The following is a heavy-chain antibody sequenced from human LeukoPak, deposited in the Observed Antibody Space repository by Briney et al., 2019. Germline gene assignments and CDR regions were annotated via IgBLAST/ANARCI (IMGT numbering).Heavy chain of an antibody. V-gene: IGHV3-53*01. CDR1: GLIVSSSY. CDR2: IYSGGST. J-gene: IGHJ3*02. D-gene: IGHD3-10*01. CDR3: AKDIGGYEVSAFDI. Sequence: HPGGSLRLSCAASGLIVSSSYMSWVRQAPGKGLEWVSVIYSGGSTYYADSVKGRFTISRDNSKNTLYLQMNSLRAEDTAVYYCAKDIGGYEVSAFDIWGQGTMVTVSS.